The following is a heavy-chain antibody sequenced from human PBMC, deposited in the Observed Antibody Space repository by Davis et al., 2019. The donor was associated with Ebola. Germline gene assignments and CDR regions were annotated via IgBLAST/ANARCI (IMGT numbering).Heavy chain of an antibody. CDR3: ARGRGVATIRVWFDP. D-gene: IGHD5-12*01. CDR2: INPSGGST. V-gene: IGHV1-46*01. Sequence: SVKVSCKASGYTFTSYYMHWVRQAPGHGLEWMGLINPSGGSTSYAQKFQGRVTMTRDTSTSTVYMELSSLRSEDTAVYYCARGRGVATIRVWFDPWGQGTLVTVSS. CDR1: GYTFTSYY. J-gene: IGHJ5*02.